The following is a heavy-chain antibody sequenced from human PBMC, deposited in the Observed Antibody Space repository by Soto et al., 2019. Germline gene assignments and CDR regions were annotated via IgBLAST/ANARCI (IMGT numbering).Heavy chain of an antibody. J-gene: IGHJ6*02. Sequence: EVPLVESGGGLVKPGGSLRLSCAASGFTFTNAWMSWVRQVPGKGLEWVGRIKSKSDGGTTDYVTPVKGRFTISRDDSRSTLYLQMNSLKIEDAAVYYCTTIEGYSSSWALRGYYYYYGMDVWGRGTSVTVAS. CDR1: GFTFTNAW. V-gene: IGHV3-15*01. CDR2: IKSKSDGGTT. CDR3: TTIEGYSSSWALRGYYYYYGMDV. D-gene: IGHD6-13*01.